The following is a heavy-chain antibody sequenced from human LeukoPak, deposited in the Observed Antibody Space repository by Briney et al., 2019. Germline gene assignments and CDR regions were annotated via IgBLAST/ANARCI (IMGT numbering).Heavy chain of an antibody. CDR2: IYPGDSDT. CDR3: ARQDYYDSSGYGDFDY. CDR1: GYSFTRYW. Sequence: GESLKISCKGSGYSFTRYWIGWVRQMPGKGLEWMGIIYPGDSDTRYSPSFQGQVTISADKSISTAYLQWSSLKASDTAMYYCARQDYYDSSGYGDFDYWGQGTLVTVSS. V-gene: IGHV5-51*01. D-gene: IGHD3-22*01. J-gene: IGHJ4*02.